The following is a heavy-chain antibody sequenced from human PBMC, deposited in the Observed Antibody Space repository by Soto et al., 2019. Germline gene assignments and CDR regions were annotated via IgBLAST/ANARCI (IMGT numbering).Heavy chain of an antibody. CDR3: ATSGYSSGWFKH. D-gene: IGHD6-19*01. J-gene: IGHJ1*01. V-gene: IGHV1-46*01. CDR2: IHPSGDT. CDR1: GYKFTTYF. Sequence: ASVKVSCKASGYKFTTYFIHWVRQAPGQGLEWMGMIHPSGDTIYAQKFQGRVTMTEDTSTDTAYMELSSLRSEDTAVYYCATSGYSSGWFKHWGQGTLVTVSS.